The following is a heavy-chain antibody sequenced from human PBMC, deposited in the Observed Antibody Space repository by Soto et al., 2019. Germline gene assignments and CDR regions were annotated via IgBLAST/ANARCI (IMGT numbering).Heavy chain of an antibody. D-gene: IGHD3-10*01. J-gene: IGHJ5*02. CDR3: AKDGPLWFGELFGWFDP. Sequence: EVQLVESGGGLVQPGRSLRLSCAASGFTFDDYAMHWVRQAPGKGLEWVSGISWNSGSIGYADSVKGRFTISRDNAKNSLYLQMNSLRAEDTALYYCAKDGPLWFGELFGWFDPWGQGTLVTVSS. CDR2: ISWNSGSI. CDR1: GFTFDDYA. V-gene: IGHV3-9*01.